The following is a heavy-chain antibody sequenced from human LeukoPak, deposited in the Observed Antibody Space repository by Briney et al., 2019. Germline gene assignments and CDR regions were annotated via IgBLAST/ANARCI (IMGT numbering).Heavy chain of an antibody. CDR1: GGSVSSGSYY. J-gene: IGHJ4*02. CDR3: ASYSSSWYYFDY. CDR2: IYYSGST. D-gene: IGHD6-13*01. Sequence: PSETLSLTCTVSGGSVSSGSYYWSWIRQPPGKGLGWIGYIYYSGSTNYNPSLKSRVTISVDTSKNQFSLKLSSVTAADTAVYYCASYSSSWYYFDYWGQGTLVTVSS. V-gene: IGHV4-61*01.